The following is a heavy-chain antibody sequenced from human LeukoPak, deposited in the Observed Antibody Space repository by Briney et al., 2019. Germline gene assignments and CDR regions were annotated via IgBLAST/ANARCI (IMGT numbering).Heavy chain of an antibody. J-gene: IGHJ6*03. CDR2: MNPNSGNT. CDR1: GYTFTSYD. D-gene: IGHD3-9*01. V-gene: IGHV1-8*01. Sequence: ASVKVSCKASGYTFTSYDINWVRPATGQGLEWMGWMNPNSGNTRYAQKFQGRVTMTRNTSISTAYMELSSLRSEDTAVYYCARSFGLRYFDWLRITYYYYYYMDVWGKGTTVTISS. CDR3: ARSFGLRYFDWLRITYYYYYYMDV.